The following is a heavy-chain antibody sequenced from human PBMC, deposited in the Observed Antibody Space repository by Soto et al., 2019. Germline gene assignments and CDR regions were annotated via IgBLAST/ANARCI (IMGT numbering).Heavy chain of an antibody. CDR1: GGTFSSYA. V-gene: IGHV1-69*13. CDR3: ASVAVVDYYDSSGFDY. CDR2: IIPIFGTA. D-gene: IGHD3-22*01. Sequence: SVKVSCKASGGTFSSYAISWVRQAPGQGLEWMGGIIPIFGTANYAQKFQGRVTITADESTSTAYMELSSLRSEDTAVYYCASVAVVDYYDSSGFDYWGQGTLVTVSS. J-gene: IGHJ4*02.